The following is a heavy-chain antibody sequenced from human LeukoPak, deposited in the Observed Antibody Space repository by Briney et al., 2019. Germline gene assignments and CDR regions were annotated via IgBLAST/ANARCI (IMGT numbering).Heavy chain of an antibody. D-gene: IGHD2-8*01. J-gene: IGHJ4*02. CDR1: GYTFTGYY. CDR3: STEDKYCTTPNCGAY. V-gene: IGHV1-2*02. Sequence: GASVKVSCKASGYTFTGYYIHWVRQAPGQDLEWMGFIIPYSGGTTYEQRFQGRVTMTRDMSIGTFYMELSSLRSDDTAVYYCSTEDKYCTTPNCGAYWGQGTLVTVSS. CDR2: IIPYSGGT.